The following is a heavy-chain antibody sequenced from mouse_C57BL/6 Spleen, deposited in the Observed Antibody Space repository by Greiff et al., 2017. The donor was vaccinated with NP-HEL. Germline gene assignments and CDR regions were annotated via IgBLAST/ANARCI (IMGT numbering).Heavy chain of an antibody. V-gene: IGHV1-69*01. J-gene: IGHJ2*01. CDR3: ARLRLGRPDYYGSQLHFDY. CDR2: IDPSDSYT. Sequence: QVQLQQPGAELVMPGASVKLSCKASGYTFTSYWMHWVKQRPGQGLEWIGEIDPSDSYTNYNQKFKGKSTLTVDKSSSTAYMQLSSLTSEDSAVYYCARLRLGRPDYYGSQLHFDYWGQGTTLTVSS. D-gene: IGHD1-1*01. CDR1: GYTFTSYW.